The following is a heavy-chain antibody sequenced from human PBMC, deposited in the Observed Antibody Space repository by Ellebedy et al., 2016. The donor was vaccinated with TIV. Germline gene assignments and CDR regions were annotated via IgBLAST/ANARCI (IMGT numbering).Heavy chain of an antibody. V-gene: IGHV4-39*01. CDR3: ARRSYGMDV. CDR2: IYYSGST. CDR1: GGSISSYY. J-gene: IGHJ6*02. Sequence: SETLSLXCTVSGGSISSYYWSWIRQPPGKGLEWIGSIYYSGSTYYNPSLKSRVTISVDTSKNQFSLKLSSVTAADTAVYYCARRSYGMDVWGQGTTVTVSS.